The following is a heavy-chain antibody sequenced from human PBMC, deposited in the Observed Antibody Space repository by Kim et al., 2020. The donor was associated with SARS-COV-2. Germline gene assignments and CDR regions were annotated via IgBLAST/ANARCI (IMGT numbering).Heavy chain of an antibody. D-gene: IGHD2-2*01. J-gene: IGHJ4*02. V-gene: IGHV1-69*13. CDR3: ARDGGTYCSSTSCPPPYYFDD. CDR2: IIPIFGTA. CDR1: GGTFSSYA. Sequence: SVKVSCKASGGTFSSYAISWVRQAPGQGLEWMGGIIPIFGTANYAQKFQGRVTITADESTSTAYMELSSLRSEDTAVYYCARDGGTYCSSTSCPPPYYFDDWGQGTLVTVSS.